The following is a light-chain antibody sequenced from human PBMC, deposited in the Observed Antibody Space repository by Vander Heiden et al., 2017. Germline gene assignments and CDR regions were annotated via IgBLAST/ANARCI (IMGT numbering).Light chain of an antibody. J-gene: IGKJ5*01. V-gene: IGKV3-11*01. CDR3: QQRSSGPPEIT. Sequence: EIVLTQSPATLSLSPGERATLSCRASQSVSSYLAWYKQKPGQAPRLLIYDASTRATGIQARFSGSGYGTDFTLTISSLDPEDFAVYYCQQRSSGPPEITFGQRTRLEIK. CDR2: DAS. CDR1: QSVSSY.